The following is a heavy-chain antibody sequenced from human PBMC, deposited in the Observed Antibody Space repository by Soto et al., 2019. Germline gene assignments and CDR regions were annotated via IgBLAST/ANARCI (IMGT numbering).Heavy chain of an antibody. V-gene: IGHV1-58*01. D-gene: IGHD3-22*01. J-gene: IGHJ4*02. CDR2: IVVGSGST. CDR3: AADPYYYDSSSYYSFDY. CDR1: GFTFTSSA. Sequence: GASVKVSCKASGFTFTSSAVQWVRQARGQRLEWIGWIVVGSGSTNYAQQFQERVTITRDMSTSTAYMELSSLRSEDTAVYYCAADPYYYDSSSYYSFDYWGQGILVTVSS.